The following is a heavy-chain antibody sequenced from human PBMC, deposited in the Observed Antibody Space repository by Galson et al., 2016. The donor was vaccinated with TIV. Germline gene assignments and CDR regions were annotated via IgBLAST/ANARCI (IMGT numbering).Heavy chain of an antibody. CDR3: ARPPYCGGDCYKYDS. V-gene: IGHV1-8*02. CDR2: MNPRSGNT. J-gene: IGHJ4*02. CDR1: GYTFTSYD. D-gene: IGHD2-21*01. Sequence: SVKVSCKASGYTFTSYDIIWVRQAAGQGLEWMGWMNPRSGNTDYAQKFQGRVAMSMNTSISTAYMKMSSLRSEDTAVYYCARPPYCGGDCYKYDSWGQGTLVAASS.